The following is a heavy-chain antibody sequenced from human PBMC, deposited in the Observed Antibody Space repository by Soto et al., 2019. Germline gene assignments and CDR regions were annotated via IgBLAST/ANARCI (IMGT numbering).Heavy chain of an antibody. Sequence: GASVKVSCKVSGYTLTELSMHWVRQAPGKGLEWMGGFDPEDGETIYAQKFQGRVTMTEDTSTDTAYMELSSLRSEDTAVYYCATSIAAAGTYYYYGMDVWGQGTTVTVS. J-gene: IGHJ6*02. CDR1: GYTLTELS. CDR3: ATSIAAAGTYYYYGMDV. V-gene: IGHV1-24*01. CDR2: FDPEDGET. D-gene: IGHD6-13*01.